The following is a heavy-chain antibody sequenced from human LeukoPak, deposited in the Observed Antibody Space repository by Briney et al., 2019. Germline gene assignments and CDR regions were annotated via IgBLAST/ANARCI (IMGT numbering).Heavy chain of an antibody. J-gene: IGHJ4*02. CDR2: IYPGDSDT. Sequence: PGESLKISCKGSGYTFTKYWIGWVRQMPGKGLECMGIIYPGDSDTRYSPSFQGQVTISADKSISTAYLQWSSLKASDTAMYYCARRDMATNTPFDYWGQGTLVTVSS. D-gene: IGHD5-24*01. CDR3: ARRDMATNTPFDY. V-gene: IGHV5-51*01. CDR1: GYTFTKYW.